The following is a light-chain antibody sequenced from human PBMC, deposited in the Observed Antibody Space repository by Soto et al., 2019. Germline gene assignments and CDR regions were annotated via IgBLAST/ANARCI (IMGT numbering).Light chain of an antibody. Sequence: DIQMTQSPSSLSASVGDRVTITCRASQSITTYLNWYRQKPGRAPKLLISAASTLQSGVPSRFSGSGSGTDFTLTINSLQPEDFATYYCQQSYSFPYTFGQGTNLEIK. J-gene: IGKJ2*01. CDR2: AAS. V-gene: IGKV1-39*01. CDR3: QQSYSFPYT. CDR1: QSITTY.